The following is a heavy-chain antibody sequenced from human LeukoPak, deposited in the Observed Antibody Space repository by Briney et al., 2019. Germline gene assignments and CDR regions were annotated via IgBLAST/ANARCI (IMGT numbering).Heavy chain of an antibody. CDR2: MYYSGAT. CDR1: GASISDGHYY. D-gene: IGHD3-3*01. Sequence: SETLSLTCTVSGASISDGHYYWGWIRRTPGKGLEWIASMYYSGATYYHPSLKSRVTISVNTSTNQLSLKLSSVTAPDVAVYYCARQSITPSDWLDPWGQASLVIVSS. V-gene: IGHV4-39*01. J-gene: IGHJ5*02. CDR3: ARQSITPSDWLDP.